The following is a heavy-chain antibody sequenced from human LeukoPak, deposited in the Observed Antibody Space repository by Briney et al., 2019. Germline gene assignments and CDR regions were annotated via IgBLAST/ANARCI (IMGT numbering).Heavy chain of an antibody. CDR2: ISGSGGST. J-gene: IGHJ4*02. D-gene: IGHD4-17*01. CDR1: GFTFSSYT. CDR3: ARKKIGDYCFDY. Sequence: GGSLRLSCGGSGFTFSSYTMSWVRQAPGKGLEWVSIISGSGGSTYYADSVKGRFTISRDNSKNTLYLQMNSLRAEDTAVYYCARKKIGDYCFDYWGQGTLVTVSS. V-gene: IGHV3-23*01.